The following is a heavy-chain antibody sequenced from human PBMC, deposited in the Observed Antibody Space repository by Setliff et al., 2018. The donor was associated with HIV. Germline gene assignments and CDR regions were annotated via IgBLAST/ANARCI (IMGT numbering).Heavy chain of an antibody. V-gene: IGHV4-38-2*02. CDR2: IYHRGNS. J-gene: IGHJ5*02. Sequence: TSETLSLTCNVSGYSIRSTYYWGWIRQTPGKGLEWLGSIYHRGNSYYRPSLKSRVSISVDTSKNQFSLTLRSMSAADTAVYYCVRHVGKFSSDARYYGVGWFDRWGQGTLVTVSS. D-gene: IGHD3-16*01. CDR3: VRHVGKFSSDARYYGVGWFDR. CDR1: GYSIRSTYY.